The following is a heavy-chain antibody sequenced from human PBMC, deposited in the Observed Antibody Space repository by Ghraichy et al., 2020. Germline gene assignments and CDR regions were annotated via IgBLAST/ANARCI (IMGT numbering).Heavy chain of an antibody. CDR2: INAGNGNT. V-gene: IGHV1-3*01. CDR1: GYTFTSYA. CDR3: ATGSRLDY. D-gene: IGHD6-13*01. Sequence: ASLKVSCKASGYTFTSYAVHWVRQAPGQRLEWMGWINAGNGNTKYSDKFQGRLTITRDTSANTAYLDLSSLRSEDTAVYYCATGSRLDYWSQGALVTVSS. J-gene: IGHJ4*02.